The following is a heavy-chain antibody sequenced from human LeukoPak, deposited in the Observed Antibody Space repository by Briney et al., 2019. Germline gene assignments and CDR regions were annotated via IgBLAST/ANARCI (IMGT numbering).Heavy chain of an antibody. J-gene: IGHJ4*02. CDR3: ARDVDYANPRHDY. D-gene: IGHD4/OR15-4a*01. CDR1: GFTFSGSA. Sequence: AGGSLRLSCAASGFTFSGSAMHWVRQASGKGLEWVGRIRSKANSYATAYAASVKGRFTISRDDSKNTAYLQMNSLKTEDTAVYYCARDVDYANPRHDYWGQGTLVTVSS. V-gene: IGHV3-73*01. CDR2: IRSKANSYAT.